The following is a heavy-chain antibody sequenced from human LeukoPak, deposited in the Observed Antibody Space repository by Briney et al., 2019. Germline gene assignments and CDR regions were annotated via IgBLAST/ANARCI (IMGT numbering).Heavy chain of an antibody. Sequence: ASVKVSCKTSGYTFYTYAVHWARQAPGQGLEWMGCVNGGNGNTKYSQKIQGRVTMTRDTSTSTVYMELSSLRSEDTAVYYCASTVTTSNAFDIWGQGTMVTVSS. CDR2: VNGGNGNT. CDR1: GYTFYTYA. V-gene: IGHV1-3*01. CDR3: ASTVTTSNAFDI. J-gene: IGHJ3*02. D-gene: IGHD4-17*01.